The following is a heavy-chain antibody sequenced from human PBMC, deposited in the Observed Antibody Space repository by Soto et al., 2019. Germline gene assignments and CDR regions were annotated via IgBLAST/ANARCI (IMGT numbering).Heavy chain of an antibody. CDR3: VKNYRSDGPGWFDP. J-gene: IGHJ5*02. V-gene: IGHV4-4*07. CDR1: GGSVRCSH. Sequence: TSETLSLTCIVSGGSVRCSHWSWIRQSAAKGLEWIGRIYASGTTNYNPSLKSRVTMSVDTSRNQFSLNVKSVTAADAALYYCVKNYRSDGPGWFDPWGQGIQV. CDR2: IYASGTT. D-gene: IGHD3-16*02.